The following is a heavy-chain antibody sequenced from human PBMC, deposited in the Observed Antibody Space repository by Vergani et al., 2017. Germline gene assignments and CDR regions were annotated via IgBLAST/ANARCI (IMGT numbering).Heavy chain of an antibody. CDR3: ASGLGELSSIDY. CDR2: IIPILGIA. J-gene: IGHJ4*02. Sequence: QVQLVQSWAEVKKPGSSVKVSCKASGGTFSSYTISWVRQAPGQGLEWMGRIIPILGIANYAQKFQGRVTITADKSTSTAYMELSSLRSEDTAVYYCASGLGELSSIDYWGQGTLVTVSS. D-gene: IGHD3-16*02. CDR1: GGTFSSYT. V-gene: IGHV1-69*02.